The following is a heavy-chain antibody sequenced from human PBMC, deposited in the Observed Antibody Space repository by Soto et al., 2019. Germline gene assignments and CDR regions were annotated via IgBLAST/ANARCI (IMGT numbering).Heavy chain of an antibody. Sequence: QVQLVQSGAEVKKPGSSVKVSCKASGGTFSGYPISWVRQAPGQGLEWMGGIIPMFGTANDTQKLQGRVTIIADSSTSTAYMELSSLRSEDTAVYYCARDLFPIRARISAAGSTYWFFDLWGRGTLVTVSS. CDR1: GGTFSGYP. CDR3: ARDLFPIRARISAAGSTYWFFDL. CDR2: IIPMFGTA. V-gene: IGHV1-69*01. J-gene: IGHJ2*01. D-gene: IGHD6-13*01.